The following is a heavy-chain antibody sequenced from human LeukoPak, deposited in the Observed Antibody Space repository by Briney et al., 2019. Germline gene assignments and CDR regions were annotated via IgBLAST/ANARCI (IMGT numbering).Heavy chain of an antibody. CDR3: AKVDRGDYSSSPVPYYNYYMNV. CDR2: ISSSSSLI. V-gene: IGHV3-21*01. J-gene: IGHJ6*03. CDR1: GFTFSYYS. D-gene: IGHD6-13*01. Sequence: NPGGSLRLSCAASGFTFSYYSMNWVRQAPGRGLEWVSCISSSSSLIFYSVSVRGRFTISRDNAKHLLYLHMHSLSAEHTAVYYCAKVDRGDYSSSPVPYYNYYMNVGEKETRVTVSS.